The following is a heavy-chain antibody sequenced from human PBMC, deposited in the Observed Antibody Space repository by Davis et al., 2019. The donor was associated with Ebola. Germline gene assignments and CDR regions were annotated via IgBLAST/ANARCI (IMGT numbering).Heavy chain of an antibody. V-gene: IGHV3-74*01. J-gene: IGHJ4*02. Sequence: GESLKISCAASGFTFSSYWMHWVRQAPGKGLVWVSRINSDGSSTSYADSVKGRFTISRDNAKNTLYLQMNSLRAEDTAVYYCANVITVRDYWGQGTLVTVSS. CDR1: GFTFSSYW. D-gene: IGHD3-22*01. CDR3: ANVITVRDY. CDR2: INSDGSST.